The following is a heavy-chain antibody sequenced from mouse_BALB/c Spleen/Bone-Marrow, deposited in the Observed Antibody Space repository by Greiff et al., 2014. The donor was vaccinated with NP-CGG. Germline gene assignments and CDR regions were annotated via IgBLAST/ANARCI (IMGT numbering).Heavy chain of an antibody. V-gene: IGHV5-6-3*01. CDR1: GFTFSNYG. CDR2: INSNGGST. CDR3: VRGNYGNYVDYFDF. D-gene: IGHD2-1*01. J-gene: IGHJ2*01. Sequence: EVHLVESGGGLVQPGGSLKLSCAASGFTFSNYGMSWVRQTPDKRLELVATINSNGGSTYYPDSVEGRFTISRDTAKNTLYLQMSSLKSEKTVMYYCVRGNYGNYVDYFDFWGQGTTLTVSS.